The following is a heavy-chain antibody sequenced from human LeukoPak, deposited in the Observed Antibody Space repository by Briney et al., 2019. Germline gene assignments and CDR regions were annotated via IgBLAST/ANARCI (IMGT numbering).Heavy chain of an antibody. D-gene: IGHD3-22*01. CDR3: AGFFYDNSGDAFDI. CDR1: GGTFSSYA. CDR2: IIPILGIA. Sequence: ASVKVSCKASGGTFSSYAISWVRQAPGQGLEWMGRIIPILGIANYAQKFQGGVTITSDESTRTVYMELSSLRPEDSAVHYCAGFFYDNSGDAFDIWGQGTMVTVSS. V-gene: IGHV1-69*04. J-gene: IGHJ3*02.